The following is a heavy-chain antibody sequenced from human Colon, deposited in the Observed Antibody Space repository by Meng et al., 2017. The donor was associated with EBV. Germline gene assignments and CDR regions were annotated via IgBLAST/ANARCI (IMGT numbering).Heavy chain of an antibody. CDR3: ARNYYFDY. CDR1: GGSINSVDYY. CDR2: IYYTGST. V-gene: IGHV4-30-4*01. Sequence: GLLQVSGPGLVKPSQTLSLPCTVSGGSINSVDYYWSWIRQPPGKGLEWIGYIYYTGSTYYSPSLKSRVTISMDTSKNQFSLRLSSVTAADTAVYYCARNYYFDYWGQGTLVTVSS. J-gene: IGHJ4*02.